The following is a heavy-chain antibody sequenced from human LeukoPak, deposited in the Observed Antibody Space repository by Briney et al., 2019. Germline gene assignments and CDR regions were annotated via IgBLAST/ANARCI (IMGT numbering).Heavy chain of an antibody. Sequence: GGSLRLPCGASGVTFSNYHMNWVPRAPGEGGEGVSSISSRSRHIFHADSVTGRLPIAREHARRSLYLEMNSLRTEDTAIHYCARLEGYCRRSSCSHAFDMWGQGTMVTVSS. V-gene: IGHV3-21*06. CDR2: ISSRSRHI. CDR1: GVTFSNYH. J-gene: IGHJ3*02. CDR3: ARLEGYCRRSSCSHAFDM. D-gene: IGHD2-15*01.